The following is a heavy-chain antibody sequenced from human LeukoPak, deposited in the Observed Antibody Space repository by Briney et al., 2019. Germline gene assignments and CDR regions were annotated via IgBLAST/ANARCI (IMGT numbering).Heavy chain of an antibody. Sequence: GGSLRLSCVGSGFTFSGNSMNWGRQAPGGGRGWVSHISASSTIIHYADSVKGRVTISRDNAKNSVFLQMNRLRVEDTAVYYCTTSRHSSSWYYNDYWGQGILVTVS. J-gene: IGHJ4*02. CDR1: GFTFSGNS. D-gene: IGHD6-13*01. CDR3: TTSRHSSSWYYNDY. CDR2: ISASSTII. V-gene: IGHV3-48*01.